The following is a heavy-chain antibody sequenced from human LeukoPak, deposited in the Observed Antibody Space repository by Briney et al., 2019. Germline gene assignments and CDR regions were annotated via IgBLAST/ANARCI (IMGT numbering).Heavy chain of an antibody. V-gene: IGHV4-59*01. CDR1: GGSISSYY. Sequence: SETLSLTCTVSGGSISSYYWSWLRQPPGKGLEWIGYIYYSGSTNYNPSLKSRVTISVDTSKNQFSLKLSSVTAADTAVYYCARRSITMVRGVIEENWGQGTLVTVSS. CDR3: ARRSITMVRGVIEEN. J-gene: IGHJ4*02. D-gene: IGHD3-10*01. CDR2: IYYSGST.